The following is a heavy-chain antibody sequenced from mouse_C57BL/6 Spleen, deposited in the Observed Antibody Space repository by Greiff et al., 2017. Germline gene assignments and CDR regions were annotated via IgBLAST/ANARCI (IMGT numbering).Heavy chain of an antibody. J-gene: IGHJ4*01. Sequence: VQLKESGPGLVKPSQSLSLTCSVTGYSITSGYYWNWIRQFPGNKLEWMGYISYDGSNNYNPSLKNRISITRDTSKNQFFLKLNSVTTEDTATYYCARFITTVVAGDYWGQGTSVTVSS. CDR2: ISYDGSN. D-gene: IGHD1-1*01. V-gene: IGHV3-6*01. CDR1: GYSITSGYY. CDR3: ARFITTVVAGDY.